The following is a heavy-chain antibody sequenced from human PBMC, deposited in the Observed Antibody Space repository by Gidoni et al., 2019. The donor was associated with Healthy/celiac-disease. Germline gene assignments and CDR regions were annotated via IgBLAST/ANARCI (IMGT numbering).Heavy chain of an antibody. CDR3: ARGLAYYGSGSSFDY. J-gene: IGHJ4*02. D-gene: IGHD3-10*01. CDR1: GFSFVSYS. CDR2: ISSSSSYI. V-gene: IGHV3-21*01. Sequence: EVQLVESGGGLVKPGGSLSLYCAASGFSFVSYSMNWVRQAPGKGLEWVSSISSSSSYIYYADSVKGRFTISRDNAKNSLYLQMNSLRAEDTAVYYCARGLAYYGSGSSFDYWGQGTLVTVSS.